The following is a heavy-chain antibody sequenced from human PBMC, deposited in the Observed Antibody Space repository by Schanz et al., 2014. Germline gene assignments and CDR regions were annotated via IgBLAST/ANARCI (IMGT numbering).Heavy chain of an antibody. CDR1: GYSFISHA. J-gene: IGHJ4*02. CDR2: INPNSGTT. V-gene: IGHV1-2*04. Sequence: QVQLVQSGAEVKKPGASVKVSCKASGYSFISHAIHWVRQAPGQGLEWMGWINPNSGTTNYAQKFQGWVTMTRDTSISTAYMELRSLRSDDTAVYYCARGGYSSGWYDRDIAHFDYWGQGTLVTVSS. D-gene: IGHD6-19*01. CDR3: ARGGYSSGWYDRDIAHFDY.